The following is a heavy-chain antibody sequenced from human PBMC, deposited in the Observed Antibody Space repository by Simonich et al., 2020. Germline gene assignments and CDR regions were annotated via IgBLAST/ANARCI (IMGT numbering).Heavy chain of an antibody. CDR1: GGSISSSSYY. J-gene: IGHJ4*02. V-gene: IGHV4-39*01. CDR3: ARWAYSSSYFDY. CDR2: TYYNGST. D-gene: IGHD6-6*01. Sequence: QLQLQESGPGLVKPSETLSLTCTVSGGSISSSSYYWGWIRQPPGQGREWMGSTYYNGSTYNNPSLNSRVTISVDTSKNQFSLKLSSVTAADTAVYYCARWAYSSSYFDYWGQGTLVTVSS.